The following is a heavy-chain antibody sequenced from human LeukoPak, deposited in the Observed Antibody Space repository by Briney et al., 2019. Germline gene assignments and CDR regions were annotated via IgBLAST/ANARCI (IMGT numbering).Heavy chain of an antibody. D-gene: IGHD3-16*01. V-gene: IGHV3-23*01. CDR3: AKDWGRGIAYNWFDP. J-gene: IGHJ5*02. CDR1: GFMFSSYD. Sequence: GGSLRLSCAASGFMFSSYDMSWVRQAPGKGLEWVSSMSGGRAYYAESVKGRFSISRDNSKNTLYLQMNSLRAEDTAVYYCAKDWGRGIAYNWFDPWGQGTLVTVSS. CDR2: MSGGRA.